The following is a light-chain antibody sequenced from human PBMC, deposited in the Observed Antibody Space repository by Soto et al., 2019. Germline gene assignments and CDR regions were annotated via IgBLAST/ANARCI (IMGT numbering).Light chain of an antibody. CDR3: SSYTSGSTLFVV. J-gene: IGLJ2*01. CDR2: DVS. V-gene: IGLV2-14*01. Sequence: QSALTQPASVSGSPGQSITISCTGTSSDVGGYNYVSWYQQHPGKAPKLMIYDVSNRPSGVSNRFSGSKSGNTASLSISGLKAEDDADYYCSSYTSGSTLFVVFGGGTKLTVL. CDR1: SSDVGGYNY.